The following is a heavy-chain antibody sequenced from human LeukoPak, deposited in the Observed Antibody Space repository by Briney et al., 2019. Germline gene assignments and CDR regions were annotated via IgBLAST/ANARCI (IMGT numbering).Heavy chain of an antibody. J-gene: IGHJ4*02. CDR2: ITATSGSV. CDR3: ARAPLLWFGELLPSQPDY. Sequence: TAGGSLRLSCTGSNFSFGYYGMNWVRQTPGKGLEWLSYITATSGSVYYADSVKGRFTISRDNAKNSLYLQMNSLRAEDTAVYYCARAPLLWFGELLPSQPDYWGQGTLVTVSS. CDR1: NFSFGYYG. V-gene: IGHV3-21*05. D-gene: IGHD3-10*01.